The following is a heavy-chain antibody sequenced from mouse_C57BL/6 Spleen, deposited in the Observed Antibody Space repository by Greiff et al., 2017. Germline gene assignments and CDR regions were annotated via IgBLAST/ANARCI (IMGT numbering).Heavy chain of an antibody. Sequence: EVKVEESGGGLVQPGGSMKLSCVASGFTFSNYWMNWVRQSPEKGLEWVAQIRLKSDNYATHYAESVKGRFTISRDDSKSSVYLQMNNLRAEDTGIYYGTGLYYYGSKDYFDVWGTGTTVTVSS. CDR2: IRLKSDNYAT. D-gene: IGHD1-1*01. CDR1: GFTFSNYW. CDR3: TGLYYYGSKDYFDV. V-gene: IGHV6-3*01. J-gene: IGHJ1*03.